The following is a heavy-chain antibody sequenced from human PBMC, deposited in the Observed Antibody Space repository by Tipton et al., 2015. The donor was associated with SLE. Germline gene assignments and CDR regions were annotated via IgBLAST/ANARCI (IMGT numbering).Heavy chain of an antibody. CDR2: IDYSLST. Sequence: GLVKPSETLSLTCGVYGGSLSSDFWSWIRQPPGKGLEWIGYIDYSLSTNYNPSLKSRVTISVDMSKNQFSLKLNSVTAADTAVYYCASSGDYGDYMGPYWGQGTLVTVSS. D-gene: IGHD4-17*01. J-gene: IGHJ4*02. V-gene: IGHV4-59*01. CDR1: GGSLSSDF. CDR3: ASSGDYGDYMGPY.